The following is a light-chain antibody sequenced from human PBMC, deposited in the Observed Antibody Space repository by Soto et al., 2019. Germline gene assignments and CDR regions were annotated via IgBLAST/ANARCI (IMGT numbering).Light chain of an antibody. V-gene: IGKV3-20*01. Sequence: EIVLTQSPATLSLSPGERATLSCRASQSVTSSLVWYQQKPGQAPRLLIYDASHRATGIPDRFSGSGSGTDFTLTISRLEPEDFAVYYCQQHGSSPITFGQGTRLEIK. J-gene: IGKJ5*01. CDR2: DAS. CDR3: QQHGSSPIT. CDR1: QSVTSS.